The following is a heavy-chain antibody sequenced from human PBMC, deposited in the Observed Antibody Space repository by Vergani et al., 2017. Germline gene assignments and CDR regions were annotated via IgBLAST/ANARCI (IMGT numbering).Heavy chain of an antibody. D-gene: IGHD3-3*01. J-gene: IGHJ3*02. Sequence: QEQLLQSGGGVVQPGGSLRLSCIGSGYTFGHFDMHWVRQAPGKGLAWVAFIRYDGSNPQYIDSVKGRFTISRDNSKDTLFLQMTGLRPEDTALDYCAKVSWGDYDFWSGYPQCNHAFDIWGQGTMVTVSS. CDR3: AKVSWGDYDFWSGYPQCNHAFDI. V-gene: IGHV3-30*02. CDR2: IRYDGSNP. CDR1: GYTFGHFD.